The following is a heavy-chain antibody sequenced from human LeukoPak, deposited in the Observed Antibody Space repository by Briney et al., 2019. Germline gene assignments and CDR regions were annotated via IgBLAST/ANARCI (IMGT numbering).Heavy chain of an antibody. J-gene: IGHJ4*02. V-gene: IGHV3-48*01. D-gene: IGHD3-3*01. CDR3: VKGEAGYDFWSGYYDY. CDR1: GFSFSSYS. CDR2: ISSDSSTM. Sequence: GSLRLSCAASGFSFSSYSMNWVRQAPGRALEWVSYISSDSSTMYYADSVKGRFTISRDNSKNTLYLQMSSLRAEDTAVYYCVKGEAGYDFWSGYYDYWGQGALVTVSS.